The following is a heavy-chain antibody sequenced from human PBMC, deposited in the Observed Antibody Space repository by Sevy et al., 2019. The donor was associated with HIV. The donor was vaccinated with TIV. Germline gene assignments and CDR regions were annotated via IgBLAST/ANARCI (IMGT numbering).Heavy chain of an antibody. Sequence: GGSLRLSCAASGFTFSDYYMSWIRQAPGKGLEWVSYISSSGSTIYYADSVKGRFTISRDNAKNSLYLQMNSLRAEDSAMYYCARDNIASYYDFWSGYYDGLSWGQGTLVTVSS. CDR2: ISSSGSTI. CDR3: ARDNIASYYDFWSGYYDGLS. CDR1: GFTFSDYY. J-gene: IGHJ5*02. D-gene: IGHD3-3*01. V-gene: IGHV3-11*01.